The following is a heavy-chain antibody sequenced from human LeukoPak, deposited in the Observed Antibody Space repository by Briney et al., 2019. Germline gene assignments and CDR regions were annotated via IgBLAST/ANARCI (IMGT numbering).Heavy chain of an antibody. J-gene: IGHJ3*02. CDR2: INHSGST. Sequence: SETLSLTCDVSGGSITQTTYWTWVRQPPGKGLEWIGEINHSGSTNYNPSLKSRVTISVDTSKNQFSLKLSSVTAADTAVYYCARGRRRYGKYSSGWYHNDAFDIWGQGTMVTVSS. V-gene: IGHV4-4*02. CDR3: ARGRRRYGKYSSGWYHNDAFDI. D-gene: IGHD6-19*01. CDR1: GGSITQTTY.